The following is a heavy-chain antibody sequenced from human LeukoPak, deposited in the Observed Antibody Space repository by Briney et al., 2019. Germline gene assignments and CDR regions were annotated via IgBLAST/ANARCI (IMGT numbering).Heavy chain of an antibody. D-gene: IGHD7-27*01. Sequence: GGSLRLSCAASGFTFSSYAMSWVRQAPGKGLEWVSAISGSGGSTYYADSVKGRFITSRDNAKSSLYLQMNSLRAEDTALYYCGRGHWGLDYWGQGALVTVSS. V-gene: IGHV3-23*01. J-gene: IGHJ4*02. CDR2: ISGSGGST. CDR3: GRGHWGLDY. CDR1: GFTFSSYA.